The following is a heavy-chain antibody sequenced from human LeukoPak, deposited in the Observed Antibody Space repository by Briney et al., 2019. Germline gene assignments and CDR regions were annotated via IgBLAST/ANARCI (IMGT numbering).Heavy chain of an antibody. J-gene: IGHJ4*02. CDR1: GFTVSSNY. CDR2: IYSGGST. CDR3: ARSIRTTVTSHSDY. V-gene: IGHV3-53*01. Sequence: PGGSLRLSSAASGFTVSSNYMSWVLQAPGKGLEWVSVIYSGGSTYYADSVKGRFTISRDNSKNTLYLQMNSLRAEDTAVYYCARSIRTTVTSHSDYWGQGTLVTVSS. D-gene: IGHD4-17*01.